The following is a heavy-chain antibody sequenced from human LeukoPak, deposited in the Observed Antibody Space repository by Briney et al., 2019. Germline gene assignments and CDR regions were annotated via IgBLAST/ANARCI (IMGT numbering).Heavy chain of an antibody. V-gene: IGHV3-23*01. D-gene: IGHD6-13*01. CDR2: ISANGDTI. CDR3: AKEGRIAAGTGDYFDY. CDR1: GFTFSSYT. J-gene: IGHJ4*02. Sequence: GGSLRLSCAASGFTFSSYTMGWVRQAPGKGLAGVSRISANGDTIKYADSVKGRFTISRDNAKNTVLLQMNSLRVDDTAVYYCAKEGRIAAGTGDYFDYWGQGTLVTVSS.